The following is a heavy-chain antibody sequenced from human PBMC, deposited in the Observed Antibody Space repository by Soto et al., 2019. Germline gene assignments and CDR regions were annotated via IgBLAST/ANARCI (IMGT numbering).Heavy chain of an antibody. J-gene: IGHJ5*02. Sequence: EVQLLESGGGLVQPGGSLRLPCAASGFTFSSYAMSWVRQAPGKGLEWVSAISGSGGSTYYADSVKGRFTISRDNSKNTLYLQMNSLRAEDTAVYYCAKDATYYYDSSGYYAWFDPWGQGTLVTVSS. CDR1: GFTFSSYA. D-gene: IGHD3-22*01. V-gene: IGHV3-23*01. CDR3: AKDATYYYDSSGYYAWFDP. CDR2: ISGSGGST.